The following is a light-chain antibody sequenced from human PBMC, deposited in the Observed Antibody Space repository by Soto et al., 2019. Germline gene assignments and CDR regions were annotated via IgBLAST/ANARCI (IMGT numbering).Light chain of an antibody. CDR2: GAS. V-gene: IGKV3-20*01. CDR3: QQYHTSPLT. CDR1: QSVSSSY. Sequence: EIVLTQSPGTLSLSPGERATFSCRASQSVSSSYIAWYQQKRGQAPRRLIYGASIRATGIPDRFSGSGSGTDFTHTISRLEPEDFALYYCQQYHTSPLTFGQGTKVDIK. J-gene: IGKJ1*01.